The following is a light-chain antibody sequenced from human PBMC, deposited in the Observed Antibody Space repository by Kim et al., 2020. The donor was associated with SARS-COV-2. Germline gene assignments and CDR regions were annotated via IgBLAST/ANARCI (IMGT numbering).Light chain of an antibody. CDR2: EVT. V-gene: IGLV2-8*01. Sequence: QSALTQPPSASGSPGQSVTISCTGTSSDVGAYNYVSWYQQHPGKAPKLMIYEVTKRPSGVPDRFSGSKSGNTASLIVSGLQAEDEADYYCSTYAGSNNLVFGGGTTLTVL. CDR1: SSDVGAYNY. J-gene: IGLJ2*01. CDR3: STYAGSNNLV.